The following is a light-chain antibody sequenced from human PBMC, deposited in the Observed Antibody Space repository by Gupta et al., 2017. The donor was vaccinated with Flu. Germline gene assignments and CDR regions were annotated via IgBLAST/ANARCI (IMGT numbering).Light chain of an antibody. CDR2: WAF. V-gene: IGKV4-1*01. CDR3: QQYYSTPLT. Sequence: DIVMTQSPDSLAVSLGERATINCKSSQSVLYSSNNKNYLAWYQQKPGQPPKLLIYWAFTRESGVPDRFSGSGSGTDFTLTISSLQAEDVAVYYCQQYYSTPLTFGQGTKVEI. CDR1: QSVLYSSNNKNY. J-gene: IGKJ1*01.